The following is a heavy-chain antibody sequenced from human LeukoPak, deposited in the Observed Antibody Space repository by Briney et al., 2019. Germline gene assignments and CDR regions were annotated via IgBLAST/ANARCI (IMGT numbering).Heavy chain of an antibody. CDR1: GGSFSGYY. CDR2: INHSGST. Sequence: SEALSLTCAVYGGSFSGYYWSWIRQPPGKGLEWIGEINHSGSTNYNPSLQSRVTISIDTSNNHYSLNLTSVTAADTAVYFCARRVAGAGTSYFDLWGQGTPVTVSS. V-gene: IGHV4-34*01. J-gene: IGHJ4*02. CDR3: ARRVAGAGTSYFDL. D-gene: IGHD6-13*01.